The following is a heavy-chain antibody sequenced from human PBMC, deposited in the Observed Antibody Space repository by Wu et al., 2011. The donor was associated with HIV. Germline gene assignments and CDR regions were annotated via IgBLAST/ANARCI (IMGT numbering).Heavy chain of an antibody. J-gene: IGHJ3*02. Sequence: QVQLVQSGAEVKKPGSSVRVSCQASGDTFSSYAISWVRQAPGQGLEWMGRIMPMFGTANYAQRFQGRVTLTADKSTSTAYMELSSLRSEDTATYYCATDTTDYYSETADAFDIWAKGQWSSSL. CDR3: ATDTTDYYSETADAFDI. CDR2: IMPMFGTA. V-gene: IGHV1-69*06. CDR1: GDTFSSYA. D-gene: IGHD3-9*01.